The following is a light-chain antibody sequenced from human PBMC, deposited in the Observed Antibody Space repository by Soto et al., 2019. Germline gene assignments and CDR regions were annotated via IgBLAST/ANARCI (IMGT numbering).Light chain of an antibody. Sequence: IEMTQSPSALSASAGDRVTITCQASQDIKNYVTGYQQKPGRAPKLLIYDAASLGTGVSSRFSGSGSGTHFTLTISSLQPEDVATYYCQQFDSVPCTFGQGTKLEIK. J-gene: IGKJ2*02. CDR3: QQFDSVPCT. CDR2: DAA. CDR1: QDIKNY. V-gene: IGKV1-33*01.